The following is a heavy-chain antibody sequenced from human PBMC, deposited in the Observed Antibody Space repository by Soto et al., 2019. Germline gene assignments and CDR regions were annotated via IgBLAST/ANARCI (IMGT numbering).Heavy chain of an antibody. J-gene: IGHJ4*02. CDR2: IYYSGST. Sequence: SETLSLTCSVSVGSISSNYWSWIRQPPGKGLEWIGYIYYSGSTNYNPSLKSRVTILLEKSNNQLFLQLSSVTAADTDVYYCARVTTGYHDYWGQGTLVTVSS. CDR1: VGSISSNY. V-gene: IGHV4-59*01. CDR3: ARVTTGYHDY. D-gene: IGHD3-9*01.